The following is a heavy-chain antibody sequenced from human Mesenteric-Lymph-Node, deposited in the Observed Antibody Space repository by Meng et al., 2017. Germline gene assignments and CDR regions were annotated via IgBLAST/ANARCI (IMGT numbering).Heavy chain of an antibody. D-gene: IGHD2-15*01. CDR2: IHPSSGAT. V-gene: IGHV1-2*06. CDR1: GYTFTSYG. CDR3: ARDRGHYCSDGSCYSDWFDP. J-gene: IGHJ5*02. Sequence: ASVKVSCKASGYTFTSYGISWVRQAPGQGLEWMGRIHPSSGATNFPQKFQGRVTMTRDTSISTAYMELSRLRSDDTAVYYCARDRGHYCSDGSCYSDWFDPWGQGTLVTVSS.